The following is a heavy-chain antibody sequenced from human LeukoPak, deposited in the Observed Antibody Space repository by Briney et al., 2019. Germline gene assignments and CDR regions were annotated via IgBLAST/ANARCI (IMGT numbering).Heavy chain of an antibody. J-gene: IGHJ3*02. CDR2: INPSGGST. CDR1: GYTFTSYY. D-gene: IGHD3-22*01. Sequence: ASVKVSCKASGYTFTSYYMHWVRQAPGQGLEWMGIINPSGGSTSYARKFQGRVTMTRDTSTSTVYMELSSLRSEDTAVYYCARAYYDSSGYYWYGGAFDIWGQGTMVTVSS. CDR3: ARAYYDSSGYYWYGGAFDI. V-gene: IGHV1-46*03.